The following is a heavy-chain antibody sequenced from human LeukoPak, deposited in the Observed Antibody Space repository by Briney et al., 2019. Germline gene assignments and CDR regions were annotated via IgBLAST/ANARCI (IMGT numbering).Heavy chain of an antibody. D-gene: IGHD6-19*01. J-gene: IGHJ4*02. CDR1: GGSFSGYY. V-gene: IGHV4-59*01. CDR3: ARVRLDSSGWRPIDY. CDR2: IYYSGST. Sequence: PSEALSLTCAVYGGSFSGYYWSWIRQPPGKGLEWIGYIYYSGSTNYNPSLKSRVTISVDTSKNQFSLKLSSVTAADTAVYYCARVRLDSSGWRPIDYWGQGTLVTVSS.